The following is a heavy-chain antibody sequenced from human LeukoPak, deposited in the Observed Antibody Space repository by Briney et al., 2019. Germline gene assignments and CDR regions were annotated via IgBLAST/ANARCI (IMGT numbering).Heavy chain of an antibody. CDR1: GYTFTSYG. Sequence: ASVKVSCKASGYTFTSYGISWVRQAPGQGLEWMGWISAYNGNTNYAQKFQGRVTMTEDTSTDTAYMELSSLRSEDTAVYYCATDRIAVAGENWFDPWGQGTLVTVSS. D-gene: IGHD6-19*01. J-gene: IGHJ5*02. V-gene: IGHV1-18*01. CDR3: ATDRIAVAGENWFDP. CDR2: ISAYNGNT.